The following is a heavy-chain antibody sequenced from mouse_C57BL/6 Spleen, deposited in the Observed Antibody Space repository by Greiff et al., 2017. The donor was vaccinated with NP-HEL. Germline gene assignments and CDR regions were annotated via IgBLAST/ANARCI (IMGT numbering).Heavy chain of an antibody. CDR3: ARGDGYPNYAMDY. V-gene: IGHV1-76*01. D-gene: IGHD2-3*01. CDR1: GYTFTDYY. CDR2: IYPGSGNT. J-gene: IGHJ4*01. Sequence: VQLQQSGAELVRPGASVKLSCKASGYTFTDYYINWVKQRPGQGLEWIARIYPGSGNTYYNEKFKGKATLTAEKSSSTAYMQLSSLTSEDSAVYFCARGDGYPNYAMDYWGQGTSVTVSS.